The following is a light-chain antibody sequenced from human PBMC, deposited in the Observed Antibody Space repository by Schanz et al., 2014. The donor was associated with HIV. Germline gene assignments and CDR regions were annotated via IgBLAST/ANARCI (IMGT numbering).Light chain of an antibody. V-gene: IGLV2-14*01. CDR3: SSFTSSNTWV. Sequence: QSALTQPASVSGSPGQSITISCTGTSSDVGGYNYVSWYQQHPGKAPKLLIYEATKRPSGVSSRFSGSKSGNTASLTISGLQAEDEADYHCSSFTSSNTWVFGGGTKLTVL. CDR2: EAT. J-gene: IGLJ3*02. CDR1: SSDVGGYNY.